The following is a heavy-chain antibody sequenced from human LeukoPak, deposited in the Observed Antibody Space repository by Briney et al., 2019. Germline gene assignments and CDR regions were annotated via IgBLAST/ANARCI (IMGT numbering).Heavy chain of an antibody. CDR2: VYHTGTT. CDR1: GDAIGTYY. CDR3: ARSFGPGLAAAGPSLY. D-gene: IGHD6-13*01. Sequence: SETLSLTCTVSGDAIGTYYWSWIRQPPGKGLEWIGYVYHTGTTKYNPSLKSRVTITVDTTRNQFSLNLSSVTAADTAVYYCARSFGPGLAAAGPSLYWGQGTLVTVSS. J-gene: IGHJ4*02. V-gene: IGHV4-59*01.